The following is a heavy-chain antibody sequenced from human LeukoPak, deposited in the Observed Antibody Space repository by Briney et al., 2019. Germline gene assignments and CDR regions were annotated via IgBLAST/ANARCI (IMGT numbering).Heavy chain of an antibody. CDR1: GGSISSGGYY. D-gene: IGHD5-24*01. J-gene: IGHJ4*02. Sequence: SQTLSLTCSVSGGSISSGGYYWTWIRQHPGKGLEWIGSIYYSGSTYYNPSLKSRVTISVDTSKNQFSLKLSSVTAADTAVYYCARGDGYLMNLEYWGQGTLVTVSS. CDR2: IYYSGST. V-gene: IGHV4-39*07. CDR3: ARGDGYLMNLEY.